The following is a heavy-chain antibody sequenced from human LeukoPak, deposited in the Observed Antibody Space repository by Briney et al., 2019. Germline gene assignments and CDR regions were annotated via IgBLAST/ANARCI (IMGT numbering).Heavy chain of an antibody. Sequence: GGSLRLSCAASGFPFSNYRMHWVRQAPGKGLVWVSRVNSDGSTTNYADSVKGRFTISRDNSKNTLYLQMNSLRAEDTAVYYCAKVLYGGYSYDYWGQGTLVTVSS. CDR2: VNSDGSTT. J-gene: IGHJ4*02. CDR3: AKVLYGGYSYDY. V-gene: IGHV3-74*01. CDR1: GFPFSNYR. D-gene: IGHD5-18*01.